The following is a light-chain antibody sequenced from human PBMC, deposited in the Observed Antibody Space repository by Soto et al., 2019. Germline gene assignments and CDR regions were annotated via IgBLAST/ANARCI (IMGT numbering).Light chain of an antibody. CDR3: QQYKSYWT. CDR2: DAS. CDR1: QRISTW. V-gene: IGKV1-5*01. J-gene: IGKJ1*01. Sequence: DIQMTQSPSTLSASVGDGVTITFRASQRISTWLAWYQQKPGKAPKLLISDASSLETGVPSRFSGSGSGTEFTLTINSLQLDDFATYYCQQYKSYWTFGQGTKVDIK.